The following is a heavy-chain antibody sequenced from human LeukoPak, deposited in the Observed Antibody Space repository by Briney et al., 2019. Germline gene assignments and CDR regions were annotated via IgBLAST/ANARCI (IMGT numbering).Heavy chain of an antibody. J-gene: IGHJ4*02. D-gene: IGHD1-7*01. CDR3: ARGVAWNYADY. Sequence: PSETLSLTCAVYGGSFSGYYWSWICQPPGKGLEWIGEINHSGSTNYNPSLKSRVTISVDTSKNQFSLKLSSVTAADTAVYYCARGVAWNYADYWGQGTLVTVSS. CDR2: INHSGST. CDR1: GGSFSGYY. V-gene: IGHV4-34*01.